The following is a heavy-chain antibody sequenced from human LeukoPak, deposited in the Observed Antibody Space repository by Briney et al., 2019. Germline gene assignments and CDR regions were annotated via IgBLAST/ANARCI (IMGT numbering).Heavy chain of an antibody. CDR1: GGSISSSDYY. V-gene: IGHV4-39*01. D-gene: IGHD6-13*01. J-gene: IGHJ6*02. Sequence: SETLSLTCTVSGGSISSSDYYWGWIRQPPGKGLEWIIRTYYSGTTYYSPSLKSRVTISVDTSKNQFSLNLSSVTAADTAVYYCARRIYSSSWFYYYFGMDVWGQGTTVT. CDR3: ARRIYSSSWFYYYFGMDV. CDR2: TYYSGTT.